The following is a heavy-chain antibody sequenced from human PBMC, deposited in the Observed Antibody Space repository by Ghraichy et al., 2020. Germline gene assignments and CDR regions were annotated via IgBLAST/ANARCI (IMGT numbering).Heavy chain of an antibody. V-gene: IGHV3-15*01. D-gene: IGHD3-3*01. J-gene: IGHJ5*02. CDR2: IKSKTDGGTT. CDR3: TTATLGYDFWSGYYRRSWFDP. CDR1: GFTFSNAW. Sequence: GGSLRLSCAASGFTFSNAWMSWVRQAPGKGLEWVGRIKSKTDGGTTDYAAPVKGRFTISRDDSKNTLYLQMNSLKTEDTAVYYCTTATLGYDFWSGYYRRSWFDPWGQGTLVTVSS.